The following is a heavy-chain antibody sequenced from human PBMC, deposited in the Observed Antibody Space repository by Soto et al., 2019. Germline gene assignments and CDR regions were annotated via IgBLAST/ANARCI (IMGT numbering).Heavy chain of an antibody. V-gene: IGHV1-69*01. D-gene: IGHD6-19*01. CDR3: ARGVEVAGYYFDY. CDR1: GGTFSSYA. J-gene: IGHJ4*02. CDR2: IIPSFGTA. Sequence: QVQLVQSGAEVKKPWSSVKVSCKASGGTFSSYAISWVRQAPGQGLEWMGGIIPSFGTANYAQKFQGRVKITAYESTSTAYMELSSLRSEDTSVYYCARGVEVAGYYFDYWGQGTLVNVSS.